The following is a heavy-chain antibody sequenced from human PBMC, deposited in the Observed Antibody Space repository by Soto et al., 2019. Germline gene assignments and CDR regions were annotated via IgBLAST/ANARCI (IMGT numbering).Heavy chain of an antibody. V-gene: IGHV1-69*01. CDR1: GGTFSSYA. CDR3: AVQAALYSSSSFDY. J-gene: IGHJ4*02. D-gene: IGHD6-6*01. Sequence: QVQLVQSGAEVKKPGSSVKVSCKASGGTFSSYAISWVRQAPGQGLEWMGGIIPILGTANYAQKFQGRVTITADESTSTAYLELSSLRSEDTAVYYCAVQAALYSSSSFDYWGQGTLVTVSS. CDR2: IIPILGTA.